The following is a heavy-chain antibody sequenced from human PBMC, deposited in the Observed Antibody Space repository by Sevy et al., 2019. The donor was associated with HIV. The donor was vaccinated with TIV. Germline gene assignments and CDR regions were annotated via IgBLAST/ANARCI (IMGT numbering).Heavy chain of an antibody. CDR1: GGSISSYY. Sequence: SETLSLTCTVSGGSISSYYWSWIRQPPGKGLEWIGYIYYSGSTNYNPSLKSRVTISVDTSKNQFSLKLSSVTAAATAVYYCARVAPLTGYCSSTSCYTDYYYMDVWGKGTTVTVSS. D-gene: IGHD2-2*02. CDR2: IYYSGST. J-gene: IGHJ6*03. CDR3: ARVAPLTGYCSSTSCYTDYYYMDV. V-gene: IGHV4-59*01.